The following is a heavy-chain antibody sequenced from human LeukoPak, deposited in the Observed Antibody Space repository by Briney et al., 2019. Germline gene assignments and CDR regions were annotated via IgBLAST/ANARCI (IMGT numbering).Heavy chain of an antibody. V-gene: IGHV3-49*04. CDR1: GFAFGDCG. CDR3: ARGAMVRGANYYFDY. CDR2: VRSMAHGGTT. D-gene: IGHD3-10*01. Sequence: GGSLRLSCTASGFAFGDCGMTWVRQAPGKGLEWVSFVRSMAHGGTTEYAASVKGRFTISRDDSKGIAYLQMSSLKTGDTAVYYCARGAMVRGANYYFDYWGQGALVTVSS. J-gene: IGHJ4*02.